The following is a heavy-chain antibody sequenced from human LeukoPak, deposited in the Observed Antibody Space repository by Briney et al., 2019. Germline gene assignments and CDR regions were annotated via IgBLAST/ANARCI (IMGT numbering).Heavy chain of an antibody. Sequence: GGSLRLSCAASGFTFSSYAMHWVRQAPGKGLEWVAVISYDGSNKYYADSVKGRFTISRDNAKNTLYLQMNSPRAEDTAVYYCARGYYYMDVWGKGTTVTVSS. CDR1: GFTFSSYA. V-gene: IGHV3-30-3*01. J-gene: IGHJ6*03. CDR2: ISYDGSNK. CDR3: ARGYYYMDV.